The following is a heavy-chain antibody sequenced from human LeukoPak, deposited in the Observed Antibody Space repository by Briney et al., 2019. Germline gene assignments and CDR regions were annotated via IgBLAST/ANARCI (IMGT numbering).Heavy chain of an antibody. CDR3: AREGGSIAAAVSAFDI. CDR2: IYYSGST. Sequence: PSETLSLTCTVCGGSISTYYWSWLRQPPGKGLEWIGYIYYSGSTYYNPSLKSRVTISVDTSKNQFSLKLSSVTAADTAVYYCAREGGSIAAAVSAFDIWGQGTMVTVSS. D-gene: IGHD6-13*01. V-gene: IGHV4-59*12. J-gene: IGHJ3*02. CDR1: GGSISTYY.